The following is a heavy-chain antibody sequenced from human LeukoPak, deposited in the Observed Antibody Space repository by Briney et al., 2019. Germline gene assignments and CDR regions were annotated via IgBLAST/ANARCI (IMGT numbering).Heavy chain of an antibody. J-gene: IGHJ4*02. V-gene: IGHV4-59*12. D-gene: IGHD2-8*01. CDR3: ARNPGMLWVDY. Sequence: PSETLSLTCTASGGSISGDYWSWIRQPPGKGLEWIGYIYHSGSTYYNPSLKSRVTISVDRSKNQFSLKLSSVTAADTAVYYCARNPGMLWVDYWGQGTLVTVSS. CDR2: IYHSGST. CDR1: GGSISGDY.